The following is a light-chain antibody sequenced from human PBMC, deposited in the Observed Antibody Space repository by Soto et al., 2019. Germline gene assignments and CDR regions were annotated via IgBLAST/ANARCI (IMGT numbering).Light chain of an antibody. Sequence: QSALTQPPSASGSPGQSVTISCTGTSSDVGTYNDVSWYQQHPGKAHKLMISEVNKRHSGVPGRLSGSKSGPTASLTVSGLQPEDEADYYCSSYGGPNNSNYVFGTGTKLTVL. CDR2: EVN. CDR1: SSDVGTYND. J-gene: IGLJ1*01. CDR3: SSYGGPNNSNYV. V-gene: IGLV2-8*01.